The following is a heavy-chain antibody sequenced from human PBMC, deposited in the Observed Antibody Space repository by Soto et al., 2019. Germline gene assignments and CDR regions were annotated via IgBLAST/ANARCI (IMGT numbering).Heavy chain of an antibody. V-gene: IGHV3-30*18. J-gene: IGHJ5*02. CDR1: GFTFSGYV. CDR3: AKVHLQYSSSSNWFDP. D-gene: IGHD6-13*01. CDR2: ISYDGSNK. Sequence: PGGSLILSCASSGFTFSGYVMHLVRQAPGKGLEWVAVISYDGSNKYYADSVKGRFTISRDNSKNTLYLQMNSLRAEDTAVYYCAKVHLQYSSSSNWFDPWGQGTLVTVSS.